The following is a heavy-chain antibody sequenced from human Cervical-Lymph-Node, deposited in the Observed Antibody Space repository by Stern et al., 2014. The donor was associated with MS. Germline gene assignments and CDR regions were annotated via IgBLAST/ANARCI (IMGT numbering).Heavy chain of an antibody. Sequence: DQLVESGGGVVQPGRSLRLSCAASGFTFSFYGIHWVRQAPGKGLEWVADISNDGNNKYYGGSVKGRFTISRDNSENTLYLQMNSLRAEDTAVYYCAKDTRYSSGWHGMDVWGQGTTVTVTS. CDR1: GFTFSFYG. CDR2: ISNDGNNK. J-gene: IGHJ6*02. D-gene: IGHD6-19*01. CDR3: AKDTRYSSGWHGMDV. V-gene: IGHV3-30*18.